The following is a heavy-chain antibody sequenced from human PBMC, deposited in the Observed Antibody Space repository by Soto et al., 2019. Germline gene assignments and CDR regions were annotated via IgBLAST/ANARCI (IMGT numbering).Heavy chain of an antibody. J-gene: IGHJ4*02. V-gene: IGHV3-15*01. D-gene: IGHD6-19*01. CDR3: AKVKAVLSAAASLEY. Sequence: EVQLVESGGGLVQPGGSLRLSSVSSGFTFSKTWMTWVRQVPGKGLEWVGRIKSKTDGGTTGYAAPVKGRFTISRDDSEATLFLQMNTLKTEDTAVYYCAKVKAVLSAAASLEYWGQGTVVTVSS. CDR1: GFTFSKTW. CDR2: IKSKTDGGTT.